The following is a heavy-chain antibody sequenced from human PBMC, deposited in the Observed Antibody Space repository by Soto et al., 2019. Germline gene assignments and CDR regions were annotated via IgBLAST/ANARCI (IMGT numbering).Heavy chain of an antibody. Sequence: QVQLVQSGAEVKKPGASVKVSCKASGYTFTTHGISWVRQVPGQGLEWMGWVRGDNGHTNYAQSLQGRVTMTTDASTTAAYMELRSPRSDDTGVQYWARDLGYCRSGPCYREWFDPWGQGTLVSVSS. CDR3: ARDLGYCRSGPCYREWFDP. V-gene: IGHV1-18*01. CDR2: VRGDNGHT. CDR1: GYTFTTHG. D-gene: IGHD2-2*01. J-gene: IGHJ5*02.